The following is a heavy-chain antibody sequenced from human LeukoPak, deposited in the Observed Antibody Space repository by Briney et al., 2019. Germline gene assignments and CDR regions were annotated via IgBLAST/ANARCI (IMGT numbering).Heavy chain of an antibody. CDR1: GGPITSNSYY. V-gene: IGHV4-39*02. D-gene: IGHD4-17*01. J-gene: IGHJ3*02. Sequence: SETLSLTCTVSGGPITSNSYYWGWIRQPPGKGLEWIGSIDYSGTTFYNPSLKSRVTISVDTSTTHFSLKVRSVTAADTAVYYCARYGDYGAFDIWGQGTMVTVSS. CDR3: ARYGDYGAFDI. CDR2: IDYSGTT.